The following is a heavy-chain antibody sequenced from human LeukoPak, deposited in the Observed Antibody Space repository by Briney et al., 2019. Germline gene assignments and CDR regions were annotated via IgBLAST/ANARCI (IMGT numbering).Heavy chain of an antibody. D-gene: IGHD6-19*01. V-gene: IGHV3-21*01. J-gene: IGHJ2*01. CDR3: AVAGLSYWYFDL. Sequence: GGSLRLSCAASGFTFSSYSMNWVRQAPGKGLEWVSSISSSSDYRYYADSVKGRFTISRDNAKNSLYLQMNSLRAEDTAVYYCAVAGLSYWYFDLWGRGTLVTVSS. CDR1: GFTFSSYS. CDR2: ISSSSDYR.